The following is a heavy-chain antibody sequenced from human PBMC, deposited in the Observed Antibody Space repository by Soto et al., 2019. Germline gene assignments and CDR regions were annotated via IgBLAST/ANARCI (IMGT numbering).Heavy chain of an antibody. CDR3: ARVGCSGGSGYYYYYYYGMDV. Sequence: PGGSLRLSCAASGFTFSSYSMNWVRQAPGKGLEWVSSISSSSSYIYYADSVKGRFTISRDNAKNSLYLQMNSLRAEDTAVYYCARVGCSGGSGYYYYYYYGMDVWGQGTTVTVSS. V-gene: IGHV3-21*01. CDR1: GFTFSSYS. CDR2: ISSSSSYI. D-gene: IGHD2-15*01. J-gene: IGHJ6*02.